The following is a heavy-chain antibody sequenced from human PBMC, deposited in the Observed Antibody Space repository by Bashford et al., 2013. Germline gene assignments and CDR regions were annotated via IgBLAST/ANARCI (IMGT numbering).Heavy chain of an antibody. D-gene: IGHD5-24*01. CDR1: GYTFTSYY. Sequence: ASVKVSCKASGYTFTSYYMHWVRQAPGQGLEWMGIINPSGGSTSYAQKFQGRVTMTRDTSTSTVYMELSSLRSEDTAVYYCTVEMATTGIDYWGQGTLVTVSS. J-gene: IGHJ4*02. V-gene: IGHV1-46*03. CDR3: TVEMATTGIDY. CDR2: INPSGGST.